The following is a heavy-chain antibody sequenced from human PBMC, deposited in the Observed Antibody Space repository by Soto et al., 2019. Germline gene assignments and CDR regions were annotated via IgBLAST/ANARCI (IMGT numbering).Heavy chain of an antibody. Sequence: PSETLSLTCTVSGGSVSSGGYYWSWIRQHPGKGLEWIGYIYYSGSTYYNPSLKSRVTISVDTSKNQFSLKLSSVTAADMAVYYCAMGNGYSSSSTFDYWGQGTLVTVSS. J-gene: IGHJ4*02. V-gene: IGHV4-31*03. CDR2: IYYSGST. CDR3: AMGNGYSSSSTFDY. D-gene: IGHD6-13*01. CDR1: GGSVSSGGYY.